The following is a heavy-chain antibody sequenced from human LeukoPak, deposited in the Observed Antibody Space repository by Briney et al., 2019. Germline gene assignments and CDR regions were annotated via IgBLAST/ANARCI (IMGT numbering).Heavy chain of an antibody. J-gene: IGHJ6*03. CDR1: GGTFSSYA. D-gene: IGHD2-2*01. CDR2: IIPIFGTA. CDR3: ARSSPDIVVVPAAQVPYYYYYMDV. V-gene: IGHV1-69*01. Sequence: SVKVSCKASGGTFSSYAISWVRQAPGQGLEWMGGIIPIFGTANYAQKFQGRVAITADESTSTAYMELSSLRSEDTAVYYCARSSPDIVVVPAAQVPYYYYYMDVWGKGTTVTVSS.